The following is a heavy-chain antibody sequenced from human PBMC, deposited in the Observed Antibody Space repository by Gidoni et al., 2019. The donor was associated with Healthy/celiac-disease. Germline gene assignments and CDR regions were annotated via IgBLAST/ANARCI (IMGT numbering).Heavy chain of an antibody. CDR2: INAGNGNT. D-gene: IGHD5-12*01. V-gene: IGHV1-3*01. J-gene: IGHJ6*02. CDR3: ASGPTKWLRPYYYYYGMDV. CDR1: GYTFTSYA. Sequence: QVQPVQSGAEVTKPGASAKVSCKASGYTFTSYAMHWVRQAPGQRLEWMGWINAGNGNTKYSQKFQGRVTITRDTSASTAYMELSSLRSEETAVYYCASGPTKWLRPYYYYYGMDVWGQGTTVTVSS.